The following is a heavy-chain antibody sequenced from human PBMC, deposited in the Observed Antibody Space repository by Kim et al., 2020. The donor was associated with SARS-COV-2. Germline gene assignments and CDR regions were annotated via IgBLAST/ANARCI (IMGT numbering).Heavy chain of an antibody. J-gene: IGHJ6*02. Sequence: GGSLRLSCAASGFTFSSYAMSWVRQAPGKGLEWVSAISGSGGSTYYADSVKGRFTISRDNSKNTLYLQMNSLRAEDTAVYYCAKALNWGDFWSGYPLYCMDVWGQGTTVTVSS. CDR2: ISGSGGST. V-gene: IGHV3-23*01. D-gene: IGHD3-3*01. CDR3: AKALNWGDFWSGYPLYCMDV. CDR1: GFTFSSYA.